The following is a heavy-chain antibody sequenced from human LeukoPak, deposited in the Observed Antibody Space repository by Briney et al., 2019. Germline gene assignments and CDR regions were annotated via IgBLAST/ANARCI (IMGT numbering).Heavy chain of an antibody. CDR1: GGSFSGYY. D-gene: IGHD1-26*01. J-gene: IGHJ4*02. CDR3: ARVFPTLNGSSAIDY. Sequence: SETLSLTCAVYGGSFSGYYWSWIRQPPGKGLEWIGEINHSGSTNYNPSLKSRVTISVDTSKNQFSLKLSSVTAADTAVYYCARVFPTLNGSSAIDYWGQGTLVTVSS. V-gene: IGHV4-34*01. CDR2: INHSGST.